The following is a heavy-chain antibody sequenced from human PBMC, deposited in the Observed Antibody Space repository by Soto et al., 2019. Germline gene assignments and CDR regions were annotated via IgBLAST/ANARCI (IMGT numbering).Heavy chain of an antibody. D-gene: IGHD3-10*01. V-gene: IGHV3-53*01. J-gene: IGHJ6*02. CDR1: GFTFSSYA. CDR2: IYDNGTT. Sequence: GGSLRLSCAASGFTFSSYAMAWVRQAPGMGLEWVSVIYDNGTTYYADSVKGRFTISRDTSTNTLSLQMDSLRAEDTAVYYCVRPLPSGRNYGLDVWGQGTTVTVSS. CDR3: VRPLPSGRNYGLDV.